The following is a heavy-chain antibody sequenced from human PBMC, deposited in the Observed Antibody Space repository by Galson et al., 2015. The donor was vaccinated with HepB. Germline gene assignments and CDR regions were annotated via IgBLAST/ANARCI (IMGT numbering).Heavy chain of an antibody. CDR3: ARDRGRGIAVAGLSPLSFNWFDP. D-gene: IGHD6-19*01. Sequence: SLRLSCAASGFTFSSYAMHWVRQAPGKGLEWVAVISYDGSNKYYADSVKGRFTISRDNSKNTLYLQMNSLRAEDTAVYYCARDRGRGIAVAGLSPLSFNWFDPWGQGTLVTVSS. CDR2: ISYDGSNK. V-gene: IGHV3-30*04. CDR1: GFTFSSYA. J-gene: IGHJ5*02.